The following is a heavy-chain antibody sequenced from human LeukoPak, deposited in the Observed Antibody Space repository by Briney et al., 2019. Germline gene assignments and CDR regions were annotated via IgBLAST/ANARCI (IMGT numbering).Heavy chain of an antibody. CDR3: ARDLGIAAAGYYYFDY. V-gene: IGHV1-46*02. CDR1: GGTFNIYS. CDR2: INPSGGST. J-gene: IGHJ4*02. Sequence: ASVKVSCKASGGTFNIYSFNWVRQAPGQGLEWMGIINPSGGSTSYAQKFQGRVTMTRDTSTSTVYMELSSLRSEDTAVYYCARDLGIAAAGYYYFDYWGQGTLVTVSS. D-gene: IGHD6-13*01.